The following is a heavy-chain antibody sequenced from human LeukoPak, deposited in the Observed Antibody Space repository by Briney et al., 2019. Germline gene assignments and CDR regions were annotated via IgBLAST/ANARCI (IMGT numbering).Heavy chain of an antibody. CDR1: DGSFSGYY. V-gene: IGHV4-34*01. J-gene: IGHJ5*02. Sequence: SETLSLTCAVYDGSFSGYYCSWIRQPPGKGLEWIGEINHSGSANYNPSLKSRVTILLDTSKNQFSLKLSSVPAADTAVYYCARRWSSFRGWFDPWGQGTLVTVSS. CDR2: INHSGSA. CDR3: ARRWSSFRGWFDP. D-gene: IGHD2-15*01.